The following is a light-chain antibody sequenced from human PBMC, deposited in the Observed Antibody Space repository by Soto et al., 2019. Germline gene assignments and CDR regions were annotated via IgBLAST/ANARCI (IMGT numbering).Light chain of an antibody. J-gene: IGKJ4*01. CDR3: LQDFAYPLT. CDR2: AAS. Sequence: AIQMTQSPSSLSASVGDRVTITCRASQGVSNDVGWYQQKPGKAPRLLIYAASTLQSGVPSRFSGSQSATDFTLTFSSLQPEDFATYYGLQDFAYPLTFGGGTKVELK. CDR1: QGVSND. V-gene: IGKV1-6*01.